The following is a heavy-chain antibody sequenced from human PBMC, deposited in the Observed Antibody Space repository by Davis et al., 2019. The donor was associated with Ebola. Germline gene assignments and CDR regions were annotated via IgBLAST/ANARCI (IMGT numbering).Heavy chain of an antibody. CDR3: ARSIITRYFDWSATVFDY. J-gene: IGHJ4*02. D-gene: IGHD3-9*01. V-gene: IGHV1-69*10. CDR1: GGTFSSYA. Sequence: SVKVSCKASGGTFSSYAISWVRQAPGQGLEWMGGIIPILGIANYAQKFQGRVTITADESTSTAYMELSSLRSEDTAVYYCARSIITRYFDWSATVFDYWGQGTLVTVSS. CDR2: IIPILGIA.